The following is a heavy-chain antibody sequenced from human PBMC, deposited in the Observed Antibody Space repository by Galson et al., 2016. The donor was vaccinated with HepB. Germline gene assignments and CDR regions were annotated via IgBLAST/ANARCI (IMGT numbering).Heavy chain of an antibody. Sequence: SLRLSCAASGFNFRNYAMHWVRQAPGQGLEWVAILWGDGMKKYYAESVKGRFTISRDNSKNTLYLQMDSLRVDDTAIFYCVRDPGQGVGLDPWGQGTLVTVAS. CDR3: VRDPGQGVGLDP. V-gene: IGHV3-33*01. J-gene: IGHJ5*02. CDR1: GFNFRNYA. D-gene: IGHD1-26*01. CDR2: LWGDGMKK.